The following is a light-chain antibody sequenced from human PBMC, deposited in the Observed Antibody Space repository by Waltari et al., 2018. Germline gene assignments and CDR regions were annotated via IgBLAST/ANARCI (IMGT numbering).Light chain of an antibody. J-gene: IGLJ3*02. Sequence: QSALTQPASVSGSPRQSRTISCTGPSRDIPTYNSVSWYQQHPGKAPRLMIFAVTNRPSGVSNRFSGSKSGNTASLTISGLQPEDEGDYYCTSYTSSITWVFGGGTKLTVL. CDR3: TSYTSSITWV. CDR2: AVT. CDR1: SRDIPTYNS. V-gene: IGLV2-14*01.